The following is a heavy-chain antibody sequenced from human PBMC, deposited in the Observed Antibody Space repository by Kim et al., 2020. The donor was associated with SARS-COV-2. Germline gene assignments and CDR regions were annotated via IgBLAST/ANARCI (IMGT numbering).Heavy chain of an antibody. D-gene: IGHD3-9*01. J-gene: IGHJ5*01. V-gene: IGHV3-23*01. CDR1: GFMFNNYA. Sequence: GGSLRLSCAASGFMFNNYAMSWVRQAPGKGLEWVSGISGSGTNIYYADSVEGRFTISRVNSKNTLYLKMNTLRDEDTAIYYCAKSRGNNNILTVDDSWGQGALVTVSS. CDR2: ISGSGTNI. CDR3: AKSRGNNNILTVDDS.